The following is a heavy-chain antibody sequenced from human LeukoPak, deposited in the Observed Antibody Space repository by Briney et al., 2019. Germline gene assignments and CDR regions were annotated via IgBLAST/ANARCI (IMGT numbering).Heavy chain of an antibody. CDR1: GDSINSYY. D-gene: IGHD6-6*01. Sequence: SETLSLTCSVSGDSINSYYWGWIRQPPGKGLEWIGYIYYSGSTNYNPSLKSRVTISVDTSKNQFSLKLSSVTAADTAVYYCARVDPDSSSTLEVFDYWGQGTLVTVSS. V-gene: IGHV4-59*01. J-gene: IGHJ4*02. CDR2: IYYSGST. CDR3: ARVDPDSSSTLEVFDY.